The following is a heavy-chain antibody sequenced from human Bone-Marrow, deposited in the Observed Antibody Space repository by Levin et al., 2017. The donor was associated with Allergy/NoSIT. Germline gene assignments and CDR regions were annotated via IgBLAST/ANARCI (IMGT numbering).Heavy chain of an antibody. CDR3: TRVYCIRTSCYAGYFQH. V-gene: IGHV3-49*04. J-gene: IGHJ1*01. D-gene: IGHD2-2*01. CDR1: GFTFDNFG. Sequence: PGGSLRLSCTVSGFTFDNFGLTWVRQAPGKGLEWVGFIRSNPYGGTTEYAASLKGRFIISKDDSKSTVYLQMNSLKSEDTAVYYCTRVYCIRTSCYAGYFQHWGQGTLVIVSS. CDR2: IRSNPYGGTT.